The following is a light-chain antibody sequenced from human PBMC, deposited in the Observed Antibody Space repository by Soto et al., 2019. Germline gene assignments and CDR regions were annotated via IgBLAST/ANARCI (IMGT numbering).Light chain of an antibody. CDR2: DVS. Sequence: QSALTQPASVSGSPGQSITISCTGTSSDVGGYNYVSWYQQHPGKAPKLMIYDVSNRPSGVSNRFSGSKSGNTASLPISGRQAEDEADYYYSSYTSSSTIVVFGGGTKLTVL. J-gene: IGLJ2*01. CDR1: SSDVGGYNY. CDR3: SSYTSSSTIVV. V-gene: IGLV2-14*01.